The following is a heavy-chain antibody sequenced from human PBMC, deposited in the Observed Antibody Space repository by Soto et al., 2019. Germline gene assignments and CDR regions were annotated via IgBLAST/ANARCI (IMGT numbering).Heavy chain of an antibody. Sequence: EVQLLESGGGLVQPGGSLRLSCEASGFTFSSYAMSWVRQAPGKGLEWVSTISGGDGSTYYADSVKGRFTISRDNSKNTLYLQMNSLRADDTAVYYCAKVGGTSHPPIPVDCWGQGTLVTVSS. V-gene: IGHV3-23*01. J-gene: IGHJ4*02. CDR3: AKVGGTSHPPIPVDC. CDR1: GFTFSSYA. D-gene: IGHD2-2*02. CDR2: ISGGDGST.